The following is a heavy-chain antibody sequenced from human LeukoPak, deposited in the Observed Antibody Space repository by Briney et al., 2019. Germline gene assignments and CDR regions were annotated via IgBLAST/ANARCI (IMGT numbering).Heavy chain of an antibody. D-gene: IGHD6-6*01. CDR3: ASEYSRFDY. J-gene: IGHJ4*02. Sequence: GSGDSTNYADSVKGRFTTSRDNSKNTVSLQMNSLRVEDTATYYCASEYSRFDYWGQGTLVTVAS. V-gene: IGHV3-23*01. CDR2: GSGDST.